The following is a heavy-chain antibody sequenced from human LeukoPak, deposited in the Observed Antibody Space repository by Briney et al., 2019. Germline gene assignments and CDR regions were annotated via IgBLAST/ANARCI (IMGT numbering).Heavy chain of an antibody. CDR1: GFTFLKYG. Sequence: GGSLRLSCATSGFTFLKYGMHWFRQAPGKGLEWVAFIRNDGSDKYYADSVKGRFTISRDSPKNTLYVQMNSLRAEDTAVYYCAKDFNWGFDYWGQGILVTVSS. CDR3: AKDFNWGFDY. J-gene: IGHJ4*02. V-gene: IGHV3-30*02. CDR2: IRNDGSDK. D-gene: IGHD7-27*01.